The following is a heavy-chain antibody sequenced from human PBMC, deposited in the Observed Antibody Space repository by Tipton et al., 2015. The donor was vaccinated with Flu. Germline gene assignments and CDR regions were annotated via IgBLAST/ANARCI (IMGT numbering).Heavy chain of an antibody. Sequence: TLSLTCAVYGGSFSGYYWSWIRQPPGKGLEWIGEINHSGSTNYNPSLKSRVTTSVDTSKNQFSLKLSSVTAADTAVYYCARGGRSGLPYYFDYWGQGTLVTVSS. CDR3: ARGGRSGLPYYFDY. CDR2: INHSGST. D-gene: IGHD3/OR15-3a*01. CDR1: GGSFSGYY. J-gene: IGHJ4*02. V-gene: IGHV4-34*01.